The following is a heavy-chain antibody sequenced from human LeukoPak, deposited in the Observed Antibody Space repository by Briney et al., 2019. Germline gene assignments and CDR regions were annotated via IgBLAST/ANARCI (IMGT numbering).Heavy chain of an antibody. J-gene: IGHJ4*02. Sequence: ASVKVSCKASGYTFTTYLMHWVRQAPGQRLEWMGWINAGNGNTRYSQKFQGRVTITRDTSASTAFMDLTSLRPEDTAIYYCAREIDRDGYNRFFDYWGQGTLVTVSS. V-gene: IGHV1-3*01. D-gene: IGHD5-24*01. CDR1: GYTFTTYL. CDR3: AREIDRDGYNRFFDY. CDR2: INAGNGNT.